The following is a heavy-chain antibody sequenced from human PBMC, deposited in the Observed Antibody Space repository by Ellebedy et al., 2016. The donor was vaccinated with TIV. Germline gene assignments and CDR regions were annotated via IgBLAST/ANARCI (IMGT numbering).Heavy chain of an antibody. CDR1: GFTFHAYW. J-gene: IGHJ4*02. Sequence: GGSLRLXXAASGFTFHAYWMHWVRQAPGKGLLWVSRLNSDGTDTSYADSVKGRFTISRDNSKNTLFLQMNSLRVEDTAVYFCAKGTKLSGTTDFDNWGQGTLVTVSS. CDR3: AKGTKLSGTTDFDN. V-gene: IGHV3-74*01. CDR2: LNSDGTDT. D-gene: IGHD2-2*01.